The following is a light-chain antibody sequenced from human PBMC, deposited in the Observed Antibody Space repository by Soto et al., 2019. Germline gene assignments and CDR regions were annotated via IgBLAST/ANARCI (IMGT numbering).Light chain of an antibody. CDR1: QSISAW. V-gene: IGKV1-5*03. CDR2: KAS. Sequence: DIQMAQSPSTLSTSVGDRVSINCRASQSISAWLAWYQQKPGKAPRLLIYKASTLEIGVPSRFSGSGSGTDFTLTISSLQPEDFATYYCQQFNNYPLTFGGGTKVDIK. CDR3: QQFNNYPLT. J-gene: IGKJ4*01.